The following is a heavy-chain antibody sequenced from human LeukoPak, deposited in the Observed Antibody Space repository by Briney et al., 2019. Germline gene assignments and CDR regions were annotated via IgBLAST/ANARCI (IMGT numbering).Heavy chain of an antibody. CDR3: ARDRDSSSSYYYYMDV. V-gene: IGHV4-59*12. D-gene: IGHD6-6*01. Sequence: SETLSLTCTVSGGSFSSYYWSWIRQPPGKGLEWIGYIYYSGTTNYNPSLKSRVTISVDTSKNQFSLKLSSVTAADTAVYYCARDRDSSSSYYYYMDVWGKGTTVTVSS. J-gene: IGHJ6*03. CDR1: GGSFSSYY. CDR2: IYYSGTT.